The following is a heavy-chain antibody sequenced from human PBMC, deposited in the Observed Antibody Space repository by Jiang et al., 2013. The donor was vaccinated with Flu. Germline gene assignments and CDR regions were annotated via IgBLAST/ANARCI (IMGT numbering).Heavy chain of an antibody. CDR1: GGSIRSYY. Sequence: GSGLVKPSETLSLTCTVSGGSIRSYYWSWVRQPPGKELEWIGDIYYSGTTNYNPSLESRVTISVDTAKNQISLDLKFVTTADTAVFYCAREASGWRGRFDSWGQGTLVTVSS. CDR2: IYYSGTT. CDR3: AREASGWRGRFDS. V-gene: IGHV4-59*01. J-gene: IGHJ4*02. D-gene: IGHD6-19*01.